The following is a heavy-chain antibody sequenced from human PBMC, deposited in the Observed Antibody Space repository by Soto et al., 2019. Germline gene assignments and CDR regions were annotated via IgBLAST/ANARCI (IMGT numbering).Heavy chain of an antibody. J-gene: IGHJ1*01. CDR2: INPSGGST. Sequence: GASVKVSCKASGYTFTSYYMHWVRQAPGQGLEWMGIINPSGGSTSYAQKFQGRVTMTRDTSTSTVYMELSSLRSEDTAVYYCARVDRGGYYLRRDSREYCQRWGQGTLVTVSS. CDR1: GYTFTSYY. V-gene: IGHV1-46*01. D-gene: IGHD3-22*01. CDR3: ARVDRGGYYLRRDSREYCQR.